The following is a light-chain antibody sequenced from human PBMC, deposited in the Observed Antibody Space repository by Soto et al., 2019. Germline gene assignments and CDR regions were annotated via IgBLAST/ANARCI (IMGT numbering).Light chain of an antibody. CDR2: TNN. J-gene: IGLJ1*01. Sequence: QAVLTQPPSASGAPGQRVTISCSGSSSNIGSNTVNWYQQLPGTAPKLLIYTNNQRPSGVRDRFSGSRSGTSASLAISGLQSEDEADYYCAAWDDSLNGFVFGTGTKLTVI. CDR1: SSNIGSNT. V-gene: IGLV1-44*01. CDR3: AAWDDSLNGFV.